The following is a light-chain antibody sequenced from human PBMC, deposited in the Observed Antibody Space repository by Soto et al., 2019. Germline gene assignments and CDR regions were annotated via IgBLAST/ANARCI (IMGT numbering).Light chain of an antibody. CDR2: EVS. Sequence: QSVLTQPPSASGSPGQSVTISCTGTSSDVGGYNFVSWYQQHPGKAPKLMIYEVSKRPSGVPDRFSGSKSGNTASLTVSGLQVEDEADYYCSSFEASNNLLFGGGTKLTVL. V-gene: IGLV2-8*01. J-gene: IGLJ2*01. CDR1: SSDVGGYNF. CDR3: SSFEASNNLL.